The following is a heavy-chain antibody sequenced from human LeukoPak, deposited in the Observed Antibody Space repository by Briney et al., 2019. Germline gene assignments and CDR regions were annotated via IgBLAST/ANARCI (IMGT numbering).Heavy chain of an antibody. D-gene: IGHD2-15*01. CDR1: GFTFSSYA. V-gene: IGHV3-23*01. J-gene: IGHJ3*02. CDR2: ISGSGVST. Sequence: PGGSLRLSCAASGFTFSSYAMSWVRQAPGKGLEWVSVISGSGVSTHYADSVKDRFTISRDSSNNTLYLQMNRLRAEDTAVYYCAKETVVVVAATPDAFDIWGQGTMVTVSS. CDR3: AKETVVVVAATPDAFDI.